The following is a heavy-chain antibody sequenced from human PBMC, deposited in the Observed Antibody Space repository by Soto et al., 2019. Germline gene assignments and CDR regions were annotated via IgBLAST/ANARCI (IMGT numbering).Heavy chain of an antibody. V-gene: IGHV3-23*01. CDR1: GFTFSSYA. J-gene: IGHJ3*02. CDR2: ISGSGGST. Sequence: PGGSLRLSCAASGFTFSSYAMSWVRQAPGKGLEWVSAISGSGGSTYYADSVKGRFTISRDNSKNTLYLQMNSLRAEDTAVYYCAKRYCSGGSCYSPNDAFDIWGQGTMVTVSS. D-gene: IGHD2-15*01. CDR3: AKRYCSGGSCYSPNDAFDI.